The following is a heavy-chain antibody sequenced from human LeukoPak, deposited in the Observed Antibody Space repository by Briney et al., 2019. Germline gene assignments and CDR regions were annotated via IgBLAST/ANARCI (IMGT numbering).Heavy chain of an antibody. CDR2: ISGYNGNT. Sequence: ASVKVSCKASGYTFTSYGISWVRQAPGQGLEWMGWISGYNGNTKYAHKVQGRVAMTTDTSTGTAYMELRSLRSDDTAVYYCARAYSYGSDYYYGMDVWGQGTTVTVSS. V-gene: IGHV1-18*01. D-gene: IGHD5-18*01. CDR1: GYTFTSYG. CDR3: ARAYSYGSDYYYGMDV. J-gene: IGHJ6*02.